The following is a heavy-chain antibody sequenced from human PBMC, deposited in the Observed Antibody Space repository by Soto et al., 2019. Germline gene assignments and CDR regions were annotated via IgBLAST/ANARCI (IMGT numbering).Heavy chain of an antibody. V-gene: IGHV1-18*01. CDR2: ISAYNGNT. CDR3: ARDTGQQLVPRGGYGMDV. Sequence: QVQLVQSGAEVKKPGASVKVSCKASGYTFTSYGISWVRQAPGQGLEWMGWISAYNGNTNYAQKLQGRVTMTTDTSTNTAYMELRSLRSDDTAVYYCARDTGQQLVPRGGYGMDVWGQGTTVTVSS. D-gene: IGHD6-13*01. CDR1: GYTFTSYG. J-gene: IGHJ6*02.